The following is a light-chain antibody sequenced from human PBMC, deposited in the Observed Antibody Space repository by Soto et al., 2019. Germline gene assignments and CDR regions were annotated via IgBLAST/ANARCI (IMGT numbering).Light chain of an antibody. CDR3: QQYAEAPIT. CDR2: GAS. J-gene: IGKJ5*01. CDR1: QSVGRNY. Sequence: EIVLTQSPGTLSLSPGEGATLSCRASQSVGRNYLAWFQQKPGQPPRLLISGASSRAAGIPDKFSGSGSGTDCTLTISRLEPEDFAAYFCQQYAEAPITFGQGTRLEIK. V-gene: IGKV3-20*01.